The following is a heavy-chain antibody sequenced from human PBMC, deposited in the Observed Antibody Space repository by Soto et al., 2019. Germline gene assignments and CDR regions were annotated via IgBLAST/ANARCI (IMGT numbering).Heavy chain of an antibody. CDR1: GFTFDDYA. Sequence: ESGGGLVQPGRSLRLSCAASGFTFDDYAMHWVRQAPGKGLEWVSGISWNSGSIGYADSVKGRFTISRDNAKNSLYLQMNSLRAEDTALYYCAKDKVRQLALGFDPWGQGTLVTVSS. CDR3: AKDKVRQLALGFDP. D-gene: IGHD6-13*01. V-gene: IGHV3-9*01. J-gene: IGHJ5*02. CDR2: ISWNSGSI.